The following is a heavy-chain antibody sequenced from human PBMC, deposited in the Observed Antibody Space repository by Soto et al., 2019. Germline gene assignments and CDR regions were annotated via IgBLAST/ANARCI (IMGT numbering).Heavy chain of an antibody. CDR3: ANPYSSGWYLSAFDI. CDR2: ISGSGGST. Sequence: EVQLLESGGGLVQPGGSLRLSCAASGFTFSSYAMSWVRQAPGKGLEWVSAISGSGGSTYYADSVKGRFTISRDNSKNTLYLQMNSLRAEDTAVNYCANPYSSGWYLSAFDIWGQGTMVTVSS. D-gene: IGHD6-19*01. CDR1: GFTFSSYA. V-gene: IGHV3-23*01. J-gene: IGHJ3*02.